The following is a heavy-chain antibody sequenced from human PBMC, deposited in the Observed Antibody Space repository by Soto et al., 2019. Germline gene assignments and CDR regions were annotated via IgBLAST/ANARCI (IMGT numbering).Heavy chain of an antibody. J-gene: IGHJ4*02. Sequence: GGSLRLSCAASGFTFSSYGMPWVRQAPGKGLEWVSVISGGGSSTYYADSVKGRFTISRDNSKNTLYLQMNSLRAEDTAVYYCAKAQQWLAVPNDYWGQGALVTVSS. CDR2: ISGGGSST. V-gene: IGHV3-23*01. CDR1: GFTFSSYG. D-gene: IGHD6-19*01. CDR3: AKAQQWLAVPNDY.